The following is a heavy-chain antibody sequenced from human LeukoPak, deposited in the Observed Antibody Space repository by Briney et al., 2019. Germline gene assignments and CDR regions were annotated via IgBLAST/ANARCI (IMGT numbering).Heavy chain of an antibody. V-gene: IGHV3-33*01. CDR1: GFTFGGYG. CDR2: IAYDGSRA. Sequence: GGSLRLSCAVSGFTFGGYGMHWFRQTPDKRLEWVAVIAYDGSRAFYADSVKGRFTISRDTSKNTMSVQMDDLRAEDTAVYYCTRYNNDHFDYWGQGTLVTVSS. D-gene: IGHD1-14*01. J-gene: IGHJ4*02. CDR3: TRYNNDHFDY.